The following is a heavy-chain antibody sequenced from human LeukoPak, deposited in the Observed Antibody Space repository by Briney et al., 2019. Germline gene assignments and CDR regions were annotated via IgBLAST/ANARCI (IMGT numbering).Heavy chain of an antibody. J-gene: IGHJ4*02. CDR1: GGSISSGGYY. Sequence: SETLSLTCTVSGGSISSGGYYWSWIRQHPGKGLEWIGYIYYSGGTYYNPSLKSRVTISVDTSKNQFSLKLSSVTAADTAVYYCARGPYDFWILWGQGTLVTVSS. CDR2: IYYSGGT. V-gene: IGHV4-31*03. D-gene: IGHD3-3*01. CDR3: ARGPYDFWIL.